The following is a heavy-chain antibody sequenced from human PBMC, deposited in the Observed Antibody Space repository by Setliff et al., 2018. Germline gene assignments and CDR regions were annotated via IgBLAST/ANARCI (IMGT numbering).Heavy chain of an antibody. V-gene: IGHV3-33*06. CDR1: GFTFSSYA. D-gene: IGHD5-18*01. J-gene: IGHJ6*03. CDR3: AKSIKPPMATPWLYYYYYMDV. CDR2: IWYDGDKK. Sequence: PGGSLRLSCAASGFTFSSYAMHWVRQAPGKGLEWVALIWYDGDKKQYVDSVKGRFTISRDNSKNTLYLQMNSLRVDDTAVYYCAKSIKPPMATPWLYYYYYMDVWGTGTTVTVSS.